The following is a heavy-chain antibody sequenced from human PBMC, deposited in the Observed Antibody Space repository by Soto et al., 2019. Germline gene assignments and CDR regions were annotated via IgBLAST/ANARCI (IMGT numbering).Heavy chain of an antibody. V-gene: IGHV4-39*01. Sequence: NPSETVPLTCTVSGGSISSSSYYWGWILHPPGKGLEWIGSMYCSVSTCYNPSLKSRVTISVDTYKNQFSLKLSSVNAADTAVYYCARQGKSQHLVVSGGTEIWRNGKQVTDSA. CDR2: MYCSVST. CDR3: ARQGKSQHLVVSGGTEI. CDR1: GGSISSSSYY. D-gene: IGHD6-13*01. J-gene: IGHJ6*04.